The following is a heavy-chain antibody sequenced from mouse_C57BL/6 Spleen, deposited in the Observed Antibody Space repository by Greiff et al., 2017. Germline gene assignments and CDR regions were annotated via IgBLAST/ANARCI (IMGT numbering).Heavy chain of an antibody. CDR2: INYDGSST. V-gene: IGHV5-16*01. CDR3: ARGGTGYFDY. D-gene: IGHD4-1*01. CDR1: GFTFSDYY. Sequence: DVHLVESEGGLVQPGSSMKLSCTASGFTFSDYYMAWVRQVPEKGLEWVANINYDGSSTYYLDSLKSRFIISRDNAKNILYLQMSSLKSEDTATYYCARGGTGYFDYWGQGTTLTVSS. J-gene: IGHJ2*01.